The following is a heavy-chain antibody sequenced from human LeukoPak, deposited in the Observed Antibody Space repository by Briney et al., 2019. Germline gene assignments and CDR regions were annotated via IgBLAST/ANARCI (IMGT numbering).Heavy chain of an antibody. D-gene: IGHD1-26*01. CDR1: GGSFSGYY. Sequence: SETLSLTCAVYGGSFSGYYWSWIRQPPGKGLEWIGEINHSGSANYNPSLKSRVTMSADTSNNQFSLKLTSVTAADTAVYYCARRERSSPVGHWGHGNRVTVSS. CDR3: ARRERSSPVGH. CDR2: INHSGSA. J-gene: IGHJ5*02. V-gene: IGHV4-34*01.